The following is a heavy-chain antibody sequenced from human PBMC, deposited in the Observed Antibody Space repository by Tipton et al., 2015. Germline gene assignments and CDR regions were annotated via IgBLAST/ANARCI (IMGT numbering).Heavy chain of an antibody. Sequence: SLRLSCAASGFTFSSYSMNWIRQAPGKGLEWVSSIGRRGRTMYYADSVRGRFTISRDNTRNSLYLQMNSLRAEDTAVYYCGRGVDYWGQGTLVIVSS. CDR3: GRGVDY. CDR2: IGRRGRTM. CDR1: GFTFSSYS. J-gene: IGHJ4*02. V-gene: IGHV3-21*01.